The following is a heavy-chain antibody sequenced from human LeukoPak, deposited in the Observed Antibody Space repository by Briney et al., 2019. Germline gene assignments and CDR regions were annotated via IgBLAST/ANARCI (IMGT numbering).Heavy chain of an antibody. CDR3: ARGPQKAYGYVWGSYRYHFDY. D-gene: IGHD3-16*02. V-gene: IGHV1-8*01. CDR2: MNPDTGNT. CDR1: GYTFTSYD. Sequence: GASVKVSCKASGYTFTSYDINWVRQATGQGLEWMGWMNPDTGNTGYAQKFQGRVTTTRNTSISTAYMELSSLRSEDTAVYYCARGPQKAYGYVWGSYRYHFDYWGQGTLVTVSS. J-gene: IGHJ4*02.